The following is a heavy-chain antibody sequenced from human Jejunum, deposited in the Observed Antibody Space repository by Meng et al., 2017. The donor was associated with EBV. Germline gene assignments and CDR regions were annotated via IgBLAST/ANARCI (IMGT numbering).Heavy chain of an antibody. D-gene: IGHD4-17*01. V-gene: IGHV4-30-2*01. CDR2: IYHIGST. CDR3: ARGGPDFGDYVPFDY. CDR1: GDSITRGAYL. J-gene: IGHJ4*02. Sequence: QLPLQESGSGLVKPSQTLSLTCAVSGDSITRGAYLWSWIRQPPGKGLEWIGNIYHIGSTYYNPSLKSRVTISVDRSKNQFSLKLTSVTAADTAVYYCARGGPDFGDYVPFDYWGQGTLVTVSS.